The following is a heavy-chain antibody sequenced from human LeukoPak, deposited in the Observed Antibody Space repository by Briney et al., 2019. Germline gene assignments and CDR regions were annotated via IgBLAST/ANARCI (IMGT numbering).Heavy chain of an antibody. D-gene: IGHD5-24*01. Sequence: PGRSLRLSCAASGFTFSSYGMHWVRQAPGKGLEWVGRIKSNTDGGTTDYAAPVKGRFTISRDDSKNTVYLQMNSLKTGDTAVYYCTTGPVRWRQLLDFWGQGTLVTVSS. V-gene: IGHV3-15*01. CDR1: GFTFSSYG. CDR2: IKSNTDGGTT. CDR3: TTGPVRWRQLLDF. J-gene: IGHJ4*02.